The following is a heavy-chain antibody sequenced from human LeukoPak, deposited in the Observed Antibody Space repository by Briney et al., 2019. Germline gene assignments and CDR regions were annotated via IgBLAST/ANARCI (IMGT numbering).Heavy chain of an antibody. J-gene: IGHJ5*02. CDR3: ARELLMTTMNWFDP. D-gene: IGHD5-24*01. CDR1: AGSISSGGYY. CDR2: IYYSGST. V-gene: IGHV4-31*03. Sequence: SETLSLTCTVSAGSISSGGYYWSWIRQHPGKGLEWIGYIYYSGSTYYNPSLKSRVTISVDTSKNQFSLKLSSVTAADTAVYYCARELLMTTMNWFDPWGQGTLVTVSS.